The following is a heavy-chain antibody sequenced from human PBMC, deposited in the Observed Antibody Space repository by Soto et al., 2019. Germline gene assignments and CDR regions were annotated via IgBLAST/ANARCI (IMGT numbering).Heavy chain of an antibody. V-gene: IGHV1-2*02. J-gene: IGHJ6*03. Sequence: QVPLVQSGAEVKKPGASVTVSCKASGYRFSDYYLHWVRQAPGQGPEWMGWMNPNSGDTKYAQKFKGRVTMTRDTSVRTAFMELYWLKSDDTAVYYCARESGGATATLDYYYFYMDVWGIGTTVTVSS. D-gene: IGHD5-12*01. CDR2: MNPNSGDT. CDR1: GYRFSDYY. CDR3: ARESGGATATLDYYYFYMDV.